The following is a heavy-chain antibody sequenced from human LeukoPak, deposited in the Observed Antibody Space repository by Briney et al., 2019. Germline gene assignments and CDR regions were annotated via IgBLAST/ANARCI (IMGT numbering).Heavy chain of an antibody. CDR2: ISAYNGNT. CDR1: GYTFSSYG. V-gene: IGHV1-18*01. J-gene: IGHJ4*02. D-gene: IGHD3-10*01. CDR3: ARDSVDGSGTYYNDSPDY. Sequence: GASVKVSCKASGYTFSSYGISWVRQAPGQGLEWMGWISAYNGNTDYAQNLRGRLIMTTDTSTSTAYMELRGLRSDDTAVYYCARDSVDGSGTYYNDSPDYWGQGTLVTVSS.